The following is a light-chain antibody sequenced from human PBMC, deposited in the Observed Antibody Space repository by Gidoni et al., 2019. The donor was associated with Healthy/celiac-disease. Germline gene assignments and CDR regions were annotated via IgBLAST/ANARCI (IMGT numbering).Light chain of an antibody. V-gene: IGKV1-39*01. Sequence: DIQMTQSPSSLSASVGDRVTITCRASKSISSYLNWYQQKPGKAPKLLLYAASSLQSGVPSRFSGSGSGTDFTLTISRLQPEDFATYYCQQSYSTPRTFGGGTKVEIK. CDR2: AAS. J-gene: IGKJ4*01. CDR1: KSISSY. CDR3: QQSYSTPRT.